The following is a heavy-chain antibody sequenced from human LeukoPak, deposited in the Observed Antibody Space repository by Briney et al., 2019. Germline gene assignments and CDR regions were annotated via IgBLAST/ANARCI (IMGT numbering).Heavy chain of an antibody. Sequence: GGSLRLSCAASGFTFSSYAISWVRQAPGKGLEWVSAISGSGGSTYYADSVKGRFTISRDNSKNTLYLQMNSLRAEDTAVYYCAKDRELEDIVVVPAAMASDYWGQGTMVTVSS. CDR2: ISGSGGST. CDR1: GFTFSSYA. D-gene: IGHD2-2*01. CDR3: AKDRELEDIVVVPAAMASDY. J-gene: IGHJ4*02. V-gene: IGHV3-23*01.